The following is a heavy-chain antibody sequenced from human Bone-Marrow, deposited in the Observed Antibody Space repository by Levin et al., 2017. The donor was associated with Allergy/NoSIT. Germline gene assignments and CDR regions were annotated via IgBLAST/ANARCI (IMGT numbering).Heavy chain of an antibody. Sequence: HGESLKISCAASGFSVSNNYMRWVRQAPGKGLEWVSLIYSVGSTYYADSVKGRFTISRDNSKNTLYLQMNSLRGEDMAIYYCARGGLGANHYWGQGTRVTVSS. V-gene: IGHV3-66*01. J-gene: IGHJ4*02. D-gene: IGHD5-12*01. CDR3: ARGGLGANHY. CDR1: GFSVSNNY. CDR2: IYSVGST.